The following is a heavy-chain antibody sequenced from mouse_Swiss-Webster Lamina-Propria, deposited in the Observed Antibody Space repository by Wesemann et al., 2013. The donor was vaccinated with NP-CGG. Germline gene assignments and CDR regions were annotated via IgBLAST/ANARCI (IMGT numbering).Heavy chain of an antibody. CDR1: GFTFSSYG. Sequence: GDLVKPGGSLKLSCAASGFTFSSYGMSWVRQTPDKRLEWVATISSGGSYTYYPDSVKGRFTISRDNAKNTLYLQMSSLKSEDTAMYYCARHDYYPVGSYFDYWGQGTTLTVSS. D-gene: IGHD2-13*01. CDR3: ARHDYYPVGSYFDY. V-gene: IGHV5-6*01. J-gene: IGHJ2*01. CDR2: ISSGGSYT.